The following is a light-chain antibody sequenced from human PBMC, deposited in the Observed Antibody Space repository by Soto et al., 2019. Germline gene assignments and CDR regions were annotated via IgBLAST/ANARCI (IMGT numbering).Light chain of an antibody. CDR2: AAS. CDR3: QQSYSTHVA. V-gene: IGKV1-39*01. Sequence: DIQMTQSPSSLSASVGDRVTITCRASQSISSSLNWYQQKPGKAPKLRIYAASSLQSGVPSRFSGRGSGTDFTLTISRLQPEDFATYYCQQSYSTHVAFSTGTKVYIK. CDR1: QSISSS. J-gene: IGKJ3*01.